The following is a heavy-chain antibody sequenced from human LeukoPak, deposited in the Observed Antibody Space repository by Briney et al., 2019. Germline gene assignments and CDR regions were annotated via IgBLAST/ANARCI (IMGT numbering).Heavy chain of an antibody. J-gene: IGHJ3*02. CDR1: GYTFTGYY. CDR2: INPNSGGT. CDR3: ARGDVPLRYFDWFHPRGAFDI. D-gene: IGHD3-9*01. V-gene: IGHV1-2*06. Sequence: GASVKVSCKASGYTFTGYYMYWVRQAPGQGLEWMGRINPNSGGTNYAQKFQGRVTMTRDTSISTAYMELSRLRSDDTAVYYCARGDVPLRYFDWFHPRGAFDIWGQGTMVTVSS.